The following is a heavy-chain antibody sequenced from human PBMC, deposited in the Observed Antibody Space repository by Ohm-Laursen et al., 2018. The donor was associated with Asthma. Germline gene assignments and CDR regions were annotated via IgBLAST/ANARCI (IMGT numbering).Heavy chain of an antibody. J-gene: IGHJ6*02. V-gene: IGHV3-30-3*01. D-gene: IGHD1-26*01. Sequence: SSLRLSCAASGFTFSSYAMHWVRQAPGKGLEWVAVISYDGSNKYYADSVKGRFTISRDNSKNTLYLQMNSLRAEDTAVYYCAREEWEQLPHVVDVWGQGTTVTVSS. CDR1: GFTFSSYA. CDR2: ISYDGSNK. CDR3: AREEWEQLPHVVDV.